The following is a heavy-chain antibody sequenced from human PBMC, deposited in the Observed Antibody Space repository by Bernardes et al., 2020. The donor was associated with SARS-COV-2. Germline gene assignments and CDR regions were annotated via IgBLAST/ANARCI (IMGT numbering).Heavy chain of an antibody. CDR2: FDPEDGET. D-gene: IGHD3-9*01. J-gene: IGHJ6*02. CDR3: ATDQRYDDILTGRTYYYGMDV. CDR1: GYTLTALS. Sequence: ASVKVSCKVSGYTLTALSMHWVRQAPGQGLEWMGGFDPEDGETIYAQKFQGRVTMTEDTSTDTAYMELSSLRSEDTAVYYCATDQRYDDILTGRTYYYGMDVWGQGTPVTVSS. V-gene: IGHV1-24*01.